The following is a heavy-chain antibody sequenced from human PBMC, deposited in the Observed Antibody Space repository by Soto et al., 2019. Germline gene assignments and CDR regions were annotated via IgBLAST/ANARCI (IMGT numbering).Heavy chain of an antibody. CDR2: IYYSGST. D-gene: IGHD3-10*01. V-gene: IGHV4-39*01. Sequence: SETLSLTCTVSGGSISSSSYYWGWIRQPPGKGLEWIGSIYYSGSTYYNPSLKSRVTISADTSKNQFSLKLSSVTAADTAVYYCARHPFIYYYGSGSYGAYFDYWGQGTLVTVSS. J-gene: IGHJ4*02. CDR1: GGSISSSSYY. CDR3: ARHPFIYYYGSGSYGAYFDY.